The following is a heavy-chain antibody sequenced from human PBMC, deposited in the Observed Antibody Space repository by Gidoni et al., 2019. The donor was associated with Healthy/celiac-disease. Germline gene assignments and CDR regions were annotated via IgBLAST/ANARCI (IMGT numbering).Heavy chain of an antibody. CDR3: ARQVAGTGPFDY. V-gene: IGHV4-39*01. CDR2: IYYSGST. CDR1: GGTISSSSYY. D-gene: IGHD6-19*01. J-gene: IGHJ4*02. Sequence: QLQLQESGTGLVKPSETLSLTCTVSGGTISSSSYYWGWIRQPPGNGLEWIGSIYYSGSTYYNPSLKRRVTISVDTSKNQFSLKLSSVTAADTAVYYCARQVAGTGPFDYWGQGTLVTVSS.